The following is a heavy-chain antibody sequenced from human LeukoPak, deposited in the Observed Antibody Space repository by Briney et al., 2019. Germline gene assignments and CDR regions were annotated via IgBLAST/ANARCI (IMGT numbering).Heavy chain of an antibody. J-gene: IGHJ3*02. CDR2: INPNSGGT. V-gene: IGHV1-2*02. CDR1: GYTFTGYY. D-gene: IGHD2-15*01. Sequence: ASVSVSCRASGYTFTGYYMHGVRQAPGQGREGMGWINPNSGGTNYAQKFQGRVTMTRDTSISTAYMELTTLRSDDTAVYYCARDLYCSGGSCYSSAFDIWGQGTMVTVSS. CDR3: ARDLYCSGGSCYSSAFDI.